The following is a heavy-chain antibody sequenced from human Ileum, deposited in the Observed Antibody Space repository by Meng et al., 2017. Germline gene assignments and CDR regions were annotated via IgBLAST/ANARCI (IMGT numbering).Heavy chain of an antibody. Sequence: GESLKISCAASGFTFSSYAMSWVRQAPGKGLEWASAISGSGGSTYYADSVKGRFTISRDNSKNTLYLQMNSLRAQDTAVYYCATRVGYNYYDSSGYYRGAEYFQHWGQGTLVTVSS. V-gene: IGHV3-23*01. D-gene: IGHD3-22*01. J-gene: IGHJ1*01. CDR1: GFTFSSYA. CDR2: ISGSGGST. CDR3: ATRVGYNYYDSSGYYRGAEYFQH.